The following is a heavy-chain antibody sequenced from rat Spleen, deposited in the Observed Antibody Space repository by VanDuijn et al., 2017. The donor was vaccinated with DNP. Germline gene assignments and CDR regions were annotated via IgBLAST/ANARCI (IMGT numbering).Heavy chain of an antibody. CDR1: GFTFSAYY. Sequence: EVQLVESGGDLVQPGRSLKLSCAASGFTFSAYYMAWVRQAPAKGLEWVAYIGSPAYAPYYGDSVKGRFTISRDKAKSTLYLQMNSLRSEDMATYYCVRWNSGHFDYWGQGVMVTVSS. D-gene: IGHD4-3*01. CDR2: IGSPAYAP. V-gene: IGHV5-22*01. J-gene: IGHJ2*01. CDR3: VRWNSGHFDY.